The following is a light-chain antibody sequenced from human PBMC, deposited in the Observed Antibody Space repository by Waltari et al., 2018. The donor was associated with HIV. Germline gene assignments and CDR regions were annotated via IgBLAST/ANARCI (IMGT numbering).Light chain of an antibody. CDR1: QDIGTY. J-gene: IGKJ2*01. CDR2: ASS. Sequence: AIRMTQSPSSLSASTGDRVTISCRASQDIGTYVAWYQHKPGKAPELLMFASSTLQSGLPSGFTGSGSGTDFTLTITCLQSEDFATYYCQQYYSYPQTFDQGTKLEIK. V-gene: IGKV1-8*01. CDR3: QQYYSYPQT.